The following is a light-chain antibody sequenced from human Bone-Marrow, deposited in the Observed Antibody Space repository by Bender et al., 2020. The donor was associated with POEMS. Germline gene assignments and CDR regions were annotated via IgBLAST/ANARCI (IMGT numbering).Light chain of an antibody. CDR1: ALPDQY. Sequence: SDDLTQPPSVSVSPGQTARITCSGDALPDQYAYWFQRKPGQAPVLVIYKDNERPSGIPGRFSGSSSGTTVTLTISGVRAEDEAEYFCQSADSSATFMFGGGTKLTVL. J-gene: IGLJ3*02. CDR2: KDN. CDR3: QSADSSATFM. V-gene: IGLV3-25*03.